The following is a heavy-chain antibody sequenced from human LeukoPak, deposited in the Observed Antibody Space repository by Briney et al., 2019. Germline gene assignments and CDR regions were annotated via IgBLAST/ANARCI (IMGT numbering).Heavy chain of an antibody. CDR3: VRHDSSGYHYDQ. D-gene: IGHD3-22*01. Sequence: GGSLRLSCVASGFTFSDHAMNWVRQAPGKGLEWVPAISGNGAGTYYADNVKGRFTISRDNSKNTLYVHMNSLRAEDTAVYYCVRHDSSGYHYDQWGQGTLVTVSS. CDR1: GFTFSDHA. V-gene: IGHV3-23*01. J-gene: IGHJ4*02. CDR2: ISGNGAGT.